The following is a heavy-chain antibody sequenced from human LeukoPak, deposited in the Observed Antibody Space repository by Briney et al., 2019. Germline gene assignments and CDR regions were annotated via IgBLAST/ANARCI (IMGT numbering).Heavy chain of an antibody. V-gene: IGHV4-4*07. D-gene: IGHD3-3*01. CDR3: AREPRTIFGVVTYLDY. Sequence: PSETLSLTCTVSGGSISSYYWSWIRQPAGKGLEWIGRIYTSGSTNYNPSLKSRVTMSVDTSKNQFSLKLSSVTAADTAVYYCAREPRTIFGVVTYLDYWGQGTLVTVSS. CDR2: IYTSGST. J-gene: IGHJ4*02. CDR1: GGSISSYY.